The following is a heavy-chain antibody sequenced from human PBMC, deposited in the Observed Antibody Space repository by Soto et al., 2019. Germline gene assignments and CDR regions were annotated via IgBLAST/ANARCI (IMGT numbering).Heavy chain of an antibody. V-gene: IGHV4-59*12. Sequence: PETLSLTCTISGGSPSYYYWSWVRQPPGKGLEWIGNVADSGKSSYSPSLRSRLTISVDTSNTRLSLTLSSVTAADTAVYYCARDHRNDYLGTFGYRGQGTLVT. J-gene: IGHJ4*01. CDR2: VADSGKS. CDR3: ARDHRNDYLGTFGY. CDR1: GGSPSYYY. D-gene: IGHD4-17*01.